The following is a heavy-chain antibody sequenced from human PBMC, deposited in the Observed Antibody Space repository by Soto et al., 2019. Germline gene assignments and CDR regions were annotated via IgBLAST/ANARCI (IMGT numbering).Heavy chain of an antibody. V-gene: IGHV3-74*01. J-gene: IGHJ2*01. D-gene: IGHD2-15*01. Sequence: EVQLVESGGGLVQPGGFLRLSCAASGFTFSSYWMHWVRQAPGKGLVWVSRINSDGSSTTYADSVKGRFTISRDNAKNTLYRQRNSLRAEDTAVYYCASGGSLIWYFDLWGRGTLVTVSS. CDR1: GFTFSSYW. CDR3: ASGGSLIWYFDL. CDR2: INSDGSST.